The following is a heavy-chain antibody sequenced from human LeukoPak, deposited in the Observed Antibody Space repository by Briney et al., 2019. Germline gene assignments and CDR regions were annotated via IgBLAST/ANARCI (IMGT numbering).Heavy chain of an antibody. Sequence: ASVKVSCKASGGTFSSYAISWVRQAPGQGLEWMGGVIPIFGTANYAQKFQGRVTITTDESTSTAYMELSSLRSEDTAVYYCARVLDSSGYYTLGAFDIWGQGTMVTVSS. J-gene: IGHJ3*02. CDR1: GGTFSSYA. V-gene: IGHV1-69*05. CDR3: ARVLDSSGYYTLGAFDI. D-gene: IGHD3-22*01. CDR2: VIPIFGTA.